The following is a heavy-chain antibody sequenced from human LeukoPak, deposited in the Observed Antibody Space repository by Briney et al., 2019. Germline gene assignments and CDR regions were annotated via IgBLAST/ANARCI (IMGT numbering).Heavy chain of an antibody. CDR2: INSDGSST. CDR3: AREHGVVISRGRRHNWFDP. V-gene: IGHV3-74*01. CDR1: GFTFSSYW. D-gene: IGHD3-3*01. J-gene: IGHJ5*02. Sequence: GGSLRLSCAASGFTFSSYWMHWVRQAPGKGLVWVSRINSDGSSTSYADSVKGRFTISRDNAKNTLYLQMNSLRAEDTAVYYCAREHGVVISRGRRHNWFDPWGQGTLVTVSS.